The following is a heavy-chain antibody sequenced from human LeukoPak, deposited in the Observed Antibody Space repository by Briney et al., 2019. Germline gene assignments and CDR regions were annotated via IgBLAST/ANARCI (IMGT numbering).Heavy chain of an antibody. J-gene: IGHJ4*02. V-gene: IGHV4-4*02. CDR1: GGSISNDNW. Sequence: SGTLSLTCAVSGGSISNDNWWSWVRPPPGKGLEWIGEIYHSGSTNYNPSLKSRVTMSVDKSKNQFSLKLSSVTAADTAVYYCARDSSGWLFDYWGQGTLVTVSS. CDR3: ARDSSGWLFDY. D-gene: IGHD6-19*01. CDR2: IYHSGST.